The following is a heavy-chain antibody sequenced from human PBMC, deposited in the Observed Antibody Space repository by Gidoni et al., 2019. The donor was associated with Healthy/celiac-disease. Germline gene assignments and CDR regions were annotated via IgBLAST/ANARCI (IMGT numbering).Heavy chain of an antibody. Sequence: EVQLLASGGGLVQPGGSLRLSCAASGFTLGSYAMSWVRQAPGKGLEWVSAISGSGGSTYYADSVKGRFTISRDNSKNTLYLQMNSLRAEDTAVYYCAKDLRLHGHAEYFQHWGQGTLVTVSS. CDR3: AKDLRLHGHAEYFQH. CDR2: ISGSGGST. J-gene: IGHJ1*01. D-gene: IGHD3-9*01. V-gene: IGHV3-23*01. CDR1: GFTLGSYA.